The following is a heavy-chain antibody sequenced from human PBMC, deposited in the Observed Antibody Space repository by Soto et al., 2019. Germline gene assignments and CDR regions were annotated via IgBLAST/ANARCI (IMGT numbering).Heavy chain of an antibody. D-gene: IGHD1-26*01. J-gene: IGHJ4*02. CDR1: GYTFTSYG. CDR3: ARDRGSYALDY. CDR2: ISAYNGNT. Sequence: QVQLVQSGAEVKKPGASVKVSCKASGYTFTSYGISWVRQAPGQGLEWMGWISAYNGNTNYAQKLQGRXTXTXXTSTSTAYMALRSLRSDDTAVYYCARDRGSYALDYWGQGTLVTVSS. V-gene: IGHV1-18*01.